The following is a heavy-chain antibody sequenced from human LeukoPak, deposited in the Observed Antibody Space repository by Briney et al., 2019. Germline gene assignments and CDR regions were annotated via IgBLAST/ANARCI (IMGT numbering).Heavy chain of an antibody. CDR1: GGTFSSYA. V-gene: IGHV1-69*04. CDR2: IIPILGIA. J-gene: IGHJ4*02. CDR3: ARVPITMVRGPKGDY. Sequence: ASVKVSCKASGGTFSSYAISWVRQAPGQGLEWMGRIIPILGIANYAQKFQGRVTITADKSTSTAYMELSSLRSEDTAVYYCARVPITMVRGPKGDYWGQGTLVTVSS. D-gene: IGHD3-10*01.